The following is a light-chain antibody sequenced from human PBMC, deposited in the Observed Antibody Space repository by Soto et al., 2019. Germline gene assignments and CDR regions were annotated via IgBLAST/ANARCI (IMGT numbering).Light chain of an antibody. Sequence: DIQMTQSPSTLSASVGDRVTITCRASQTVSLRLAWYQQKPGKAPKLLIYHASNVQSGVPSRFSGSGSGTEFTLTISSLQPDDFAVYYCQQRGNWPLTFGGGTKVDIK. CDR1: QTVSLR. V-gene: IGKV1-5*01. CDR3: QQRGNWPLT. CDR2: HAS. J-gene: IGKJ4*01.